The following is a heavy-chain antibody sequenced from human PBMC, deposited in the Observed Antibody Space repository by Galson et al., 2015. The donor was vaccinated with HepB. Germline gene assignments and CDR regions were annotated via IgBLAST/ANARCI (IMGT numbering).Heavy chain of an antibody. CDR2: INPSDGST. D-gene: IGHD3-3*01. CDR3: ARGLITIFGVVTPQFDP. V-gene: IGHV1-46*01. J-gene: IGHJ5*02. CDR1: GYTFVSQY. Sequence: SVKVSCKASGYTFVSQYIHWVRQAPGHGLEWLGLINPSDGSTNYAQKFQGRVTMTRDTSTSTVYMELSSLRSEDTAVFYCARGLITIFGVVTPQFDPWGQGTLVTVSS.